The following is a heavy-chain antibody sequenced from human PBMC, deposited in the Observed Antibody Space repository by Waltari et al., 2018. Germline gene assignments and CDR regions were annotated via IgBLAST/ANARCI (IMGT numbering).Heavy chain of an antibody. J-gene: IGHJ4*02. CDR1: GFTFSSYA. CDR3: ARPQVVVITTSFDY. D-gene: IGHD3-22*01. V-gene: IGHV3-30-3*01. CDR2: ISYDGSNK. Sequence: QVQLVESGGGVVQPGRSLRLSCAASGFTFSSYAMHWVRQAPGKGQEWVAVISYDGSNKYYEDSVKGRFTISRDNSKNTLYLQMNSLRAEDTAVYYCARPQVVVITTSFDYWGQGTLVTVSS.